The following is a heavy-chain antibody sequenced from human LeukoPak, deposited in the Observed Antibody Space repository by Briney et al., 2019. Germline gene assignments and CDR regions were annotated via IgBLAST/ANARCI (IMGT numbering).Heavy chain of an antibody. CDR3: ARVLRSGYYYYYYYMDV. CDR2: INHSGST. D-gene: IGHD3-3*01. CDR1: GGSFSGYY. Sequence: SETLSLTCAVYGGSFSGYYWSWIRQPPGKGLEWIGEINHSGSTNYNPSLKSRVTISVDTSKNQFSLKLSSVTAADTAVYYCARVLRSGYYYYYYYMDVWGKGTTVTVSS. J-gene: IGHJ6*03. V-gene: IGHV4-34*01.